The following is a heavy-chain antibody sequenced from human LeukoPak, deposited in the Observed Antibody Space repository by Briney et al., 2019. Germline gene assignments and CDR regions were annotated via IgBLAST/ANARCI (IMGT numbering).Heavy chain of an antibody. J-gene: IGHJ4*02. CDR1: GYTFTSYG. V-gene: IGHV1-18*01. Sequence: GASVKVSCKASGYTFTSYGISWVRQAPGQGLEWMGWISAYNGNTNYAQKLQGRVTMTTDTSTSTAYMELRSLRSDDTAVHYCATGVGYSSSWYFDYWGQGTLVTVSS. D-gene: IGHD6-13*01. CDR3: ATGVGYSSSWYFDY. CDR2: ISAYNGNT.